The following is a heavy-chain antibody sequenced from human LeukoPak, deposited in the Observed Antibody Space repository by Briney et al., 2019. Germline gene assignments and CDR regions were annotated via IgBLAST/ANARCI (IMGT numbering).Heavy chain of an antibody. J-gene: IGHJ3*02. CDR1: GGTFNSYA. V-gene: IGHV1-69*06. CDR2: IIPMSDTA. D-gene: IGHD1-26*01. CDR3: AREDDTGRYMGDDAFDI. Sequence: ASVKVSFKASGGTFNSYAISWVRQAPGQGLEWMGGIIPMSDTANYPQKFRGRLTITADIPTSTVYMELSSLRSEDTAVYYCAREDDTGRYMGDDAFDIWGQGTMVTVSS.